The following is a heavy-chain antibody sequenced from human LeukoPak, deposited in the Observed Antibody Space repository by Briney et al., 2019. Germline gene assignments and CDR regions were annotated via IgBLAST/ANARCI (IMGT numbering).Heavy chain of an antibody. CDR3: AKGNRGWEQTLFDY. CDR1: GFSFRRHW. CDR2: ISYDGSNK. V-gene: IGHV3-30*18. J-gene: IGHJ4*02. Sequence: PGGSLRLSCAASGFSFRRHWMHWVRQAPGKGLEWVAVISYDGSNKYYADSVKGRFSISRDNSKNTLYLQMNSLRAEDTAVYYCAKGNRGWEQTLFDYWGQGTLVTVSS. D-gene: IGHD1-26*01.